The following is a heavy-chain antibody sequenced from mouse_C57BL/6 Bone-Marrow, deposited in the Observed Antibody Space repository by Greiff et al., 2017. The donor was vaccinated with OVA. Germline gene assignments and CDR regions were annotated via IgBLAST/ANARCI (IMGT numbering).Heavy chain of an antibody. CDR1: GYTFTSYD. CDR2: IYTRDGST. V-gene: IGHV1-85*01. CDR3: VSIYYYGSSYRGYAMDY. D-gene: IGHD1-1*01. J-gene: IGHJ4*01. Sequence: VQLQQSGPELVKPGASVKLSCKASGYTFTSYDINWVKQRPGQGLEWIGWIYTRDGSTKYNEKFKGKATLTVDTSSSTAYMELHSLTSEDTAIYYCVSIYYYGSSYRGYAMDYWGQGTSVTVSS.